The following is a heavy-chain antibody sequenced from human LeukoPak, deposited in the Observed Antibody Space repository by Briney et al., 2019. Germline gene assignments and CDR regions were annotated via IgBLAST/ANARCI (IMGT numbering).Heavy chain of an antibody. Sequence: PGRSLRLSCAASGFTFDDYAMHWVRQAPGKGLEWVSGISWNSGSIGYADSVKGRFTISRDNAKNSLYLQMNSLRAEDTALYYCAKGSGYDLDYCYYMDVWGKGTTVTVSS. J-gene: IGHJ6*03. CDR1: GFTFDDYA. V-gene: IGHV3-9*01. CDR3: AKGSGYDLDYCYYMDV. D-gene: IGHD5-12*01. CDR2: ISWNSGSI.